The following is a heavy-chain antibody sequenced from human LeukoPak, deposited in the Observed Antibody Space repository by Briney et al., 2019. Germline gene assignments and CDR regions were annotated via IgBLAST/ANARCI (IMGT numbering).Heavy chain of an antibody. CDR2: VDSDGSSI. CDR1: GFTFSTYW. CDR3: ARDQTYYDFWNGHYTAHYFDS. D-gene: IGHD3-3*01. V-gene: IGHV3-74*03. Sequence: GGSLRLSCAASGFTFSTYWMHWVRQAPGKGLLWVSRVDSDGSSITYADSVNGRFTVSRDNAKNTLYLQMDSLGVEDTAVYYCARDQTYYDFWNGHYTAHYFDSWGQGTLVTVSS. J-gene: IGHJ4*02.